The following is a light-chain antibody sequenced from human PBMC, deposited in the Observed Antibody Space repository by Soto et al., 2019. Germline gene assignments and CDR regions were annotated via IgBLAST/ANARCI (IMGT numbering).Light chain of an antibody. J-gene: IGKJ2*01. CDR1: QGISSY. Sequence: DIQLTQPPSFLSASVGDRVTITCPASQGISSYLAWYQQKPGKAPKLLIYAASTLQSGVPSRFSGSGSGTEFTLTTSSLQREDFATYYCQQLNSYPLTVGEVTKLELK. CDR3: QQLNSYPLT. CDR2: AAS. V-gene: IGKV1-9*01.